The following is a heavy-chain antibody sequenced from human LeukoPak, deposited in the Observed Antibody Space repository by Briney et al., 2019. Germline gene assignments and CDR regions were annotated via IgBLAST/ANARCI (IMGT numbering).Heavy chain of an antibody. CDR3: ARGSRREGFDY. CDR2: ISSSSSYI. CDR1: GFTFSSYA. Sequence: GGSLRLSCAASGFTFSSYAMSWVRQAPGKGLEWVSSISSSSSYIYYADSVKGRFTISRDNAKNSLYLQMNSLRAEDTAVYYCARGSRREGFDYWGQGTLVTVSS. V-gene: IGHV3-21*01. D-gene: IGHD6-13*01. J-gene: IGHJ4*02.